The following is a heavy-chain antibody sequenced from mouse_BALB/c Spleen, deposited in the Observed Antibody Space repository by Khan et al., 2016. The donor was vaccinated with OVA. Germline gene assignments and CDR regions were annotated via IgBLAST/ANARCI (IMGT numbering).Heavy chain of an antibody. CDR1: GFSLTTYG. D-gene: IGHD2-5*01. Sequence: QVQLKESGPGLVAPSQSLSITCTVSGFSLTTYGVSWVRQPPGKGLEWLGAIWGDGSTHYHSALKSRLSIRKEHSKSQVFLKLKRLQNDGTAKYNYAQQNHSTLYAVDYWGQGTSVTVSS. CDR2: IWGDGST. J-gene: IGHJ4*01. CDR3: AQQNHSTLYAVDY. V-gene: IGHV2-3*01.